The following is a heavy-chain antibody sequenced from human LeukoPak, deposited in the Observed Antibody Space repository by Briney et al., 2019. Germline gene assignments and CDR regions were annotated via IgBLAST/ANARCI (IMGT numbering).Heavy chain of an antibody. D-gene: IGHD3-10*01. CDR1: GFTFSSYG. J-gene: IGHJ4*02. CDR2: ISYDGSNK. V-gene: IGHV3-30*18. Sequence: GGSLRLSCAASGFTFSSYGMHWVRQAPGKGLEWVAVISYDGSNKYYADSVKGRFTISRDNSKNTLYLQMNSLRAEDTAVYYCAKDRDWAHSPRNSGFDYWGQGTLVTVSS. CDR3: AKDRDWAHSPRNSGFDY.